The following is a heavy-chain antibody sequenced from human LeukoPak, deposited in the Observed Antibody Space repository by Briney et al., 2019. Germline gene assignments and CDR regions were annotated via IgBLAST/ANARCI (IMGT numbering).Heavy chain of an antibody. CDR3: ARHGVRGSSGLGY. CDR1: GGSISSYY. CDR2: IYYSGST. D-gene: IGHD6-19*01. V-gene: IGHV4-59*08. J-gene: IGHJ4*02. Sequence: SETLSLTCTVSGGSISSYYWSWIRQPPGKGLEWIGYIYYSGSTNYNPSLKSRVTISVDTSKNQFSLKLSSVTAADTAVYYCARHGVRGSSGLGYWGQGTLVTVSS.